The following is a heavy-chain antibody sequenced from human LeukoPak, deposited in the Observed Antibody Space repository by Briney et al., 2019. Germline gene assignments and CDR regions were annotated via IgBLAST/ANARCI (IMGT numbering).Heavy chain of an antibody. CDR3: ARSFDYDRGPFDY. D-gene: IGHD3-22*01. CDR1: GGSFSGYY. CDR2: IYTSGST. Sequence: SETLSLTCAVYGGSFSGYYWSWIRQPAGKGLEWIGRIYTSGSTNYNASLKSRVTMSVDTSKNQFSLKLSSVTAADTAVYYCARSFDYDRGPFDYWGQGTLVTVSS. J-gene: IGHJ4*02. V-gene: IGHV4-59*10.